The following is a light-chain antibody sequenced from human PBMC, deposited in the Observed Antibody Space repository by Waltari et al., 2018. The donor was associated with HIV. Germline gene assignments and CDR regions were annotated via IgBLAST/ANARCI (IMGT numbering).Light chain of an antibody. CDR1: SGSVSTTSF. Sequence: QTVVTQEPSISVSPGGPVTLTCGLRSGSVSTTSFPSWYQQTPGRAPRTLIYGMDTRTAGGPDRFSGSILENKSALTITGDRAEDESDYYCVLYVDSGSWRFGGGTRLTVL. V-gene: IGLV8-61*01. J-gene: IGLJ2*01. CDR3: VLYVDSGSWR. CDR2: GMD.